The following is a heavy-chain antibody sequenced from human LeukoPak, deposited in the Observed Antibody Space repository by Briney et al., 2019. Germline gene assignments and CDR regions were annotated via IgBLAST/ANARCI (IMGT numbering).Heavy chain of an antibody. Sequence: PSETLSLTCTVSGASISTFYWSWIRQPPGKGLEWIGEINHSGSTNYNPSLKSRVTISVDTSKNQFSLKLSSVTAADTAVYYCARGGNVVVTAVEYFQHWGQGTLVTVSS. CDR3: ARGGNVVVTAVEYFQH. J-gene: IGHJ1*01. D-gene: IGHD2-21*02. CDR2: INHSGST. CDR1: GASISTFY. V-gene: IGHV4-34*01.